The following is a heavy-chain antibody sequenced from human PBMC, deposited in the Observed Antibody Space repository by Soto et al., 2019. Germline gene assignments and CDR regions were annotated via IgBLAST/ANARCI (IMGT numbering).Heavy chain of an antibody. CDR3: ARAGPVAGNHALDV. CDR1: GGSFSSYA. J-gene: IGHJ3*01. Sequence: QVQLVQSGAEVKKPGSSVKVSCKASGGSFSSYAISWVRQAHVQGLEWMGGIIPIFGTATYAQKFQGRVTIIADKYTSTASMELSSLRSEDTAVYYCARAGPVAGNHALDVWGQGTMVTVSS. D-gene: IGHD6-19*01. CDR2: IIPIFGTA. V-gene: IGHV1-69*06.